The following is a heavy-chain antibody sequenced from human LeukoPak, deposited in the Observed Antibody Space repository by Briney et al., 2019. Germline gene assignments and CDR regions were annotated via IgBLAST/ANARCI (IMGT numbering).Heavy chain of an antibody. CDR2: IYYSGST. V-gene: IGHV4-30-4*01. Sequence: SETLSLTCTVSGGSISSGDYYWSWIRQPPGKGLEWIGYIYYSGSTYYNPSLKSRVTISVDTSKNQFSLKLSSVTAADTAVYYCARGGSGGYGYDNGDYFDYWGQGTLVTVSS. D-gene: IGHD5-12*01. CDR1: GGSISSGDYY. CDR3: ARGGSGGYGYDNGDYFDY. J-gene: IGHJ4*02.